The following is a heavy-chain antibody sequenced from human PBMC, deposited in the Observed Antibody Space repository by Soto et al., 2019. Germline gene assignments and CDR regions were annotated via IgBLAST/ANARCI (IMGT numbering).Heavy chain of an antibody. Sequence: QVQLVQSGAEVKKPGASVKVSCKASGYTFTSYDINWVRQATGQGLEWMGWMNPNSGNTGYAQKFQGRVTMTRNTSISTAYMDLSSLRSEDTAVDYRARERSAAGTGWFDPWGQGPLVTVSS. J-gene: IGHJ5*02. V-gene: IGHV1-8*01. D-gene: IGHD6-13*01. CDR1: GYTFTSYD. CDR3: ARERSAAGTGWFDP. CDR2: MNPNSGNT.